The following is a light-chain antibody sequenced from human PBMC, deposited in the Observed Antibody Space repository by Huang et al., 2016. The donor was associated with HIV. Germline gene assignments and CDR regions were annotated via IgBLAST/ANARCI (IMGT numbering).Light chain of an antibody. V-gene: IGKV3-15*01. Sequence: EIVMTQSPATLSVSPGQRVTLSCRANRSVSTTLAWYQQRHGQAPRLLIYGSSTRAPCNPARFSGSGSGTDFSLTISSLQSDDFALYYCHQYNNWLLSVGGGTRVDI. CDR1: RSVSTT. CDR2: GSS. J-gene: IGKJ4*01. CDR3: HQYNNWLLS.